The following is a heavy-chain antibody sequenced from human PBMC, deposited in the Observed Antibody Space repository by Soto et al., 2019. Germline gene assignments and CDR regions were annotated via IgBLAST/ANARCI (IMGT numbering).Heavy chain of an antibody. D-gene: IGHD3-22*01. J-gene: IGHJ5*02. CDR2: IYYSGST. CDR1: GGSIRSSSDY. V-gene: IGHV4-39*07. CDR3: ARLRPYYDSSGYHPGWFDP. Sequence: PSETLSHTCTVSGGSIRSSSDYWGWIRQPPGKGLEWIGSIYYSGSTYYNPSLKSRVTISVDTSKNQFSLKLSSVTAADTAVYYCARLRPYYDSSGYHPGWFDPWGQGTLVTVSS.